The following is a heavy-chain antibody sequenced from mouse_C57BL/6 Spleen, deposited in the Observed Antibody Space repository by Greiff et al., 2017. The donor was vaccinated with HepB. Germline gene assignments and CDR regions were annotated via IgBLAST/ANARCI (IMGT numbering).Heavy chain of an antibody. D-gene: IGHD2-4*01. J-gene: IGHJ2*01. V-gene: IGHV3-6*01. CDR1: GYSITSGYY. CDR3: ARGGGYDYDGFDY. Sequence: DVKLQESGPGLVKPSQSLSLTCSVTGYSITSGYYWNWIRQFPGNKLEWMGYISYDGSNNYNPSLKNRISITRDTSKNQFFLKLNSVTTEDTATYYCARGGGYDYDGFDYWGQGTTLTVSS. CDR2: ISYDGSN.